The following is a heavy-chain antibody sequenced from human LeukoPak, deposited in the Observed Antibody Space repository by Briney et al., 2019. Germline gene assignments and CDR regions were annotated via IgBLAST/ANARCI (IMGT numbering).Heavy chain of an antibody. CDR1: GFTFSSCR. D-gene: IGHD3-3*01. CDR2: ISSSSNTI. J-gene: IGHJ3*01. CDR3: ARDDKRWTIFEVATH. Sequence: GGSLRLSCAASGFTFSSCRMNWVRQAPGKGLEWVSYISSSSNTIYYADSVKGRFTISRDNAKNSLYLQMNSLRDEDTAVYYSARDDKRWTIFEVATHWGQGTMVTVSS. V-gene: IGHV3-48*02.